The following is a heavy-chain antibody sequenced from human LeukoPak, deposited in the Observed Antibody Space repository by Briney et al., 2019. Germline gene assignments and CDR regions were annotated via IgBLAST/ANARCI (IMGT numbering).Heavy chain of an antibody. J-gene: IGHJ6*03. D-gene: IGHD6-6*01. CDR2: ISSSSTI. CDR3: ARGEQLVLPYYYYYMDV. Sequence: PGGSLRLSCAASGFTFSSYSMNWVRQAPGKGLEWVSYISSSSTIYYADSVKGRFTISRDNAKNSLYLQMNSLRAEDTAVYYCARGEQLVLPYYYYYMDVWGKGTTVTVSS. CDR1: GFTFSSYS. V-gene: IGHV3-48*01.